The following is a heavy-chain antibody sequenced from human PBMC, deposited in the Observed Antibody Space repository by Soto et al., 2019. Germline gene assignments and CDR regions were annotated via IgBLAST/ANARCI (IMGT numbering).Heavy chain of an antibody. Sequence: SETLSLTCTVSGGSISSYYWSWIRQPPGKGLEWIGYVFYTGGTNYNPSLRGRATISLHTSRNQFSLNLTSVTAADTAVYYCERGNQLVFNYWGQGILVTVSS. CDR3: ERGNQLVFNY. CDR2: VFYTGGT. J-gene: IGHJ4*02. V-gene: IGHV4-59*01. CDR1: GGSISSYY.